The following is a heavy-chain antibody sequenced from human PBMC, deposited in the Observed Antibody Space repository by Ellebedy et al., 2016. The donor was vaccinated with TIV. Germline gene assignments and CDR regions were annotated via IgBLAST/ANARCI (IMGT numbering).Heavy chain of an antibody. CDR2: IYRGGGAT. Sequence: PGGSLRPSCVASGFTFSNYAMAWVRQTPGKGLEWVSGIYRGGGATYYADYMEGRFIIPRDNSKKTLYLQMNSLRAEDTAVYYCAKDLRMIPAYLFDYWGQGTLVTVSS. J-gene: IGHJ4*02. CDR1: GFTFSNYA. D-gene: IGHD3-22*01. V-gene: IGHV3-23*01. CDR3: AKDLRMIPAYLFDY.